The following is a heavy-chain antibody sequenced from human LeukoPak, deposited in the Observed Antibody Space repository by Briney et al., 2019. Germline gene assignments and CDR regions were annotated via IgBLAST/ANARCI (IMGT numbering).Heavy chain of an antibody. CDR2: INPNSGGT. D-gene: IGHD2-2*01. V-gene: IGHV1-2*02. J-gene: IGHJ5*02. CDR3: ARDQYEGYCSSTSCYDHWFDP. Sequence: ASVKVSCKASGYTVTGYYMHWVRQAPGQGLEWKGWINPNSGGTNYAQKFQGRVTMTRDTSISTAYMELSRLRSDDTAVYYCARDQYEGYCSSTSCYDHWFDPWGQGTLVTVSS. CDR1: GYTVTGYY.